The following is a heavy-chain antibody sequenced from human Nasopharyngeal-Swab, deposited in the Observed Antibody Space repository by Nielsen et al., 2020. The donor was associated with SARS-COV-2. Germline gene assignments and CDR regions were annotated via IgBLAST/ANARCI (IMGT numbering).Heavy chain of an antibody. V-gene: IGHV4-31*03. D-gene: IGHD3-16*02. J-gene: IGHJ3*02. CDR2: IYYSGST. CDR3: ARGEFGGVIVLDAFDI. CDR1: GGSISSGRYY. Sequence: SETLSLTCTVSGGSISSGRYYWSWIRQHPGKGLEWIGYIYYSGSTYYNPSLKSRVTISVDTSKNQFSLKLSSVTAADTAVYYCARGEFGGVIVLDAFDIWGQGTMVTVSS.